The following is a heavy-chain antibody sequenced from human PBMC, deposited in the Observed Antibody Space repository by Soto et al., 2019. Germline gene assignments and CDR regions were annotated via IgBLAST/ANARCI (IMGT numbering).Heavy chain of an antibody. CDR3: ARTVKRVVRGVPIIYGLDV. D-gene: IGHD3-10*01. Sequence: PSDTLSRTYTNSSSPISAHQWRRMRQTPGWGREWIGYIYYGGSTNYSPSLKSRVTISVGSSKNQFSLRLSSVTAADTAVYYCARTVKRVVRGVPIIYGLDVWGQGTTVPVSS. CDR2: IYYGGST. V-gene: IGHV4-59*11. J-gene: IGHJ6*02. CDR1: SSPISAHQ.